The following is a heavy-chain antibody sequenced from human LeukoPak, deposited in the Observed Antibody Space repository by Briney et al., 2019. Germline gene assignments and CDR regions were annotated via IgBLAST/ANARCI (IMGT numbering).Heavy chain of an antibody. V-gene: IGHV1-69*04. D-gene: IGHD1/OR15-1a*01. CDR1: GGTFSSYA. CDR3: ARDDDADWNIDY. CDR2: IIPILGIA. Sequence: SVKVSCKASGGTFSSYAISWVRQAPGQGLEWMGRIIPILGIANYAQKFQGRVTITADKSTSTAYMELSSLRPEDTAVYYCARDDDADWNIDYWGQGTLVTVSS. J-gene: IGHJ4*02.